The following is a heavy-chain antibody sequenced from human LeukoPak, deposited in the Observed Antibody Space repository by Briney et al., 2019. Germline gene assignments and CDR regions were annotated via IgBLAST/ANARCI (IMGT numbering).Heavy chain of an antibody. CDR2: INHSGST. D-gene: IGHD4-23*01. CDR1: GGSFSGYY. CDR3: ARDNSVEDTAWWFDP. J-gene: IGHJ5*02. Sequence: SETLSLTCAVYGGSFSGYYWSWIRQPPGKGLEWIGEINHSGSTNYNPSLKSRVTISVDTSKNQFSLKLSSVTAADTAVYYCARDNSVEDTAWWFDPWGQGTLVTVSS. V-gene: IGHV4-34*01.